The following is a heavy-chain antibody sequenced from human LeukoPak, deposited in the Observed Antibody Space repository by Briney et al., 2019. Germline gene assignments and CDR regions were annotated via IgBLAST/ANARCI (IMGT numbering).Heavy chain of an antibody. D-gene: IGHD3-10*01. J-gene: IGHJ6*02. CDR2: IYYSGST. Sequence: SETLSLTCTVSGGSISSGGSYWSWIRQHPGKGLEYIGYIYYSGSTYYNPSLKSRVTISVDTSKNQFSLKVSSVTVADTAVYYCARGIIGAIYYYYGMDVWGQGTTVTVSS. CDR3: ARGIIGAIYYYYGMDV. V-gene: IGHV4-31*03. CDR1: GGSISSGGSY.